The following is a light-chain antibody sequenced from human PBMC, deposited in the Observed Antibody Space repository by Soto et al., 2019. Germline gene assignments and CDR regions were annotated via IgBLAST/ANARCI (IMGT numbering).Light chain of an antibody. CDR2: DAS. Sequence: DIQLTQSPSTLSASVGDRVTITCRASQSISSWLAWYQQKPGKAPKLLIYDASSFESGVPSRLSGSGSGTEFTLTISSLQPDDFATYYCQQYNSYRTFGQGTKVEIK. V-gene: IGKV1-5*01. CDR3: QQYNSYRT. CDR1: QSISSW. J-gene: IGKJ1*01.